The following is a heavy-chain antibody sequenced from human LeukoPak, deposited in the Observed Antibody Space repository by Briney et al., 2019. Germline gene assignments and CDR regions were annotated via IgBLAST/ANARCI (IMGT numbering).Heavy chain of an antibody. V-gene: IGHV5-51*01. CDR3: ATRVGTTGLDC. D-gene: IGHD1-26*01. Sequence: GESLQISCQGSGYRFTSYWIGWVRQMPGKGLEWMGITYPGDSDTRYSPSFEGQVTISADKSISTAYLQWSSLRASDTAMYYCATRVGTTGLDCWGQGTLVTVSS. J-gene: IGHJ4*02. CDR2: TYPGDSDT. CDR1: GYRFTSYW.